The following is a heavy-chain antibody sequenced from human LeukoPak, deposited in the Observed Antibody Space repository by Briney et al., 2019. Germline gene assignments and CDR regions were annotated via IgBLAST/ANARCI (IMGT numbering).Heavy chain of an antibody. V-gene: IGHV7-4-1*02. CDR1: GYTFTSYA. D-gene: IGHD6-19*01. CDR3: ARVGIAVAGYYFDY. J-gene: IGHJ4*02. CDR2: INTNTGNP. Sequence: GASVKVSCKASGYTFTSYAMNWVRQAPGQGLEWMGWINTNTGNPTYAQGFTGRFVFSLDTSVSTAYLQISSLKAEDTAVYYYARVGIAVAGYYFDYWGQGTLVTVSS.